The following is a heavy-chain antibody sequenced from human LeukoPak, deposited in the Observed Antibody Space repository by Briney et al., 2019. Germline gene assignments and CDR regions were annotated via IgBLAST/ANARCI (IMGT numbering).Heavy chain of an antibody. V-gene: IGHV1-2*02. CDR3: ARDPPTEEITIFGVAYYYYGMDV. D-gene: IGHD3-3*01. J-gene: IGHJ6*02. CDR2: INPNSGGT. Sequence: VSVKVSCKASGYTFTGYYMHWVRQAPGQGLEWMGWINPNSGGTNYAQKFQGRVTMTRDTSISTAYMELSRLRSDDTAVYYCARDPPTEEITIFGVAYYYYGMDVWGQGTTVTVSS. CDR1: GYTFTGYY.